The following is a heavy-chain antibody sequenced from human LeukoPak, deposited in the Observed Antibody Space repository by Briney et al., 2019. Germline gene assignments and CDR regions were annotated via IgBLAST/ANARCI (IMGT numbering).Heavy chain of an antibody. J-gene: IGHJ4*02. CDR2: ISNSGGSR. CDR1: GFTFSSYA. V-gene: IGHV3-23*01. Sequence: GGSLRLSCAASGFTFSSYAMSWVRQAPGKGLEWVSAISNSGGSRYYADSVKGRFTISRDNSKNTLYLQMNSLRAEDTAVYYCAKDWYCSSTSCGEEIWGQGTLVTVSS. D-gene: IGHD2-2*01. CDR3: AKDWYCSSTSCGEEI.